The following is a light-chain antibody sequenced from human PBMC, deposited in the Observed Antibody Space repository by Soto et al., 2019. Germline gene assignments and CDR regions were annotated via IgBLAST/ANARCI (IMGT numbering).Light chain of an antibody. V-gene: IGKV1-9*01. Sequence: DIQLTQSPSFLSASVGDRVTLTCRASQDITSSLAWYQQKPGKAPKLLIYAASTLQSGVPSRFSGSGSGTEFTLTISSLQPEDFATYYCQQLNSYPVTFGGGTKVEIK. J-gene: IGKJ4*01. CDR2: AAS. CDR3: QQLNSYPVT. CDR1: QDITSS.